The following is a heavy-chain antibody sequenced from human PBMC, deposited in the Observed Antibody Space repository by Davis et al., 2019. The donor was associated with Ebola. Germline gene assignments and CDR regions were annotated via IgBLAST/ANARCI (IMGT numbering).Heavy chain of an antibody. Sequence: GESLKISCKGSGYSFSSYWIAWVRQMPGKGLEWMGIIYPGDSDTRYSPSFQGQVTISADKSISTAYLKLMRLKASDTAIYYCARLNDYYDSSGPATFSDYWGQGTLVTVSS. V-gene: IGHV5-51*01. CDR2: IYPGDSDT. J-gene: IGHJ4*02. D-gene: IGHD3-22*01. CDR1: GYSFSSYW. CDR3: ARLNDYYDSSGPATFSDY.